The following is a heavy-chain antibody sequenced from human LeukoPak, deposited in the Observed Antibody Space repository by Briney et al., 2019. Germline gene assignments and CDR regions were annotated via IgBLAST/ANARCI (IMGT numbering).Heavy chain of an antibody. V-gene: IGHV3-64*01. CDR2: ISSNGGST. D-gene: IGHD6-19*01. CDR3: ARENSGWYDY. J-gene: IGHJ4*02. CDR1: GFTFSSYA. Sequence: GGSLRLSCAASGFTFSSYAMHWVRQAPGKGLEYVSAISSNGGSTYYANSVKGRFTISRDNSKNTLYLQMGSLRAEDMAVYYCARENSGWYDYWGQGTLVTVSS.